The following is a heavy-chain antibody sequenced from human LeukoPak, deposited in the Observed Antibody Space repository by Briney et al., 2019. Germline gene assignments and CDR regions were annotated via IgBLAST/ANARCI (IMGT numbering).Heavy chain of an antibody. Sequence: SETLSLTCTVSGGSISSSRYYWGWIRQPPGKGLEWIGSIYYSGSTYYNPSLKSRVTISVDTSKNQFSLKLSSVTAADTAVYYCARDRQWIQLWTTYYFDYWGQGTLVTVSS. D-gene: IGHD5-18*01. CDR1: GGSISSSRYY. J-gene: IGHJ4*02. V-gene: IGHV4-39*07. CDR2: IYYSGST. CDR3: ARDRQWIQLWTTYYFDY.